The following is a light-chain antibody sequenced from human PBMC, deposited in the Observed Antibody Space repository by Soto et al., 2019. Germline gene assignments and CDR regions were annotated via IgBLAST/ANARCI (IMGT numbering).Light chain of an antibody. CDR2: DAS. Sequence: EIVLTQSPATLSLSPGERATLSCRASQSVSSSLAWYQQKPGQAPRLLIYDASNRATGIPAGFSGSGSGTDFTLTISSLEPEDFAVYYCQQRYSWWTFGQGTKVEIK. V-gene: IGKV3-11*01. CDR3: QQRYSWWT. CDR1: QSVSSS. J-gene: IGKJ1*01.